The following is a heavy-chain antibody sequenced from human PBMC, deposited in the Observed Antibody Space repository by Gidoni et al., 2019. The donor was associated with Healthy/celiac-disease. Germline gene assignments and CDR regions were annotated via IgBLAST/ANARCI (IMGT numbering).Heavy chain of an antibody. J-gene: IGHJ4*02. D-gene: IGHD4-17*01. Sequence: QVQLQESGPGLVKPSETLSLTCTVSGGSISSYYWSWIRQPPGKGLEWIGYIYYSGGTNYNPSLKSRVTISVDTSKNQFSLKLSSVTAADTAVYYCARGEYGDRFDYWGQGTLVTVSS. CDR2: IYYSGGT. V-gene: IGHV4-59*01. CDR1: GGSISSYY. CDR3: ARGEYGDRFDY.